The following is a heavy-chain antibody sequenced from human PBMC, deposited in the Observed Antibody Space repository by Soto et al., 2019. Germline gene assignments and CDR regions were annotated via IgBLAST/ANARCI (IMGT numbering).Heavy chain of an antibody. CDR1: GGFISSGGSY. V-gene: IGHV4-31*03. CDR2: IYYSGGT. Sequence: QVQLQESGPGLVKPSQTLSLTCTVSGGFISSGGSYWSWIRQHPGKGLEWIGYIYYSGGTYYNPSLKSRLTISVDTSNNQFSLKLSSVTAADTAVYYCASGVATIWEYFQHWGQGTLVTASS. D-gene: IGHD5-12*01. J-gene: IGHJ1*01. CDR3: ASGVATIWEYFQH.